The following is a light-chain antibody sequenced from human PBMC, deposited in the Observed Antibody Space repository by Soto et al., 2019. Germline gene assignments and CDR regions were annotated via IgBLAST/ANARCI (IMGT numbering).Light chain of an antibody. CDR1: QTVLYSSNNKTY. J-gene: IGKJ2*01. CDR2: WAS. CDR3: QQYYSTPRT. V-gene: IGKV4-1*01. Sequence: DIVMTQSLDSLAVSLGERATINCKSSQTVLYSSNNKTYLAWYQKRPGQPPKLLICWASTRESGVPDRFSGSGSGTEFTLTISSLQAEDVAVYYCQQYYSTPRTFGQGTKVDIK.